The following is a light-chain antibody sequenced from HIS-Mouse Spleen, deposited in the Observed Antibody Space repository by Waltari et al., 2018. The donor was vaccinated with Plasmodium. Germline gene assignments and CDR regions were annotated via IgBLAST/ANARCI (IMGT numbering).Light chain of an antibody. CDR3: QQRSNWPRVLT. CDR2: DAS. Sequence: EIVLTQSPATLSLSPGERATISCRASQSVSSYLAWYQQKPGRAPRLLIYDASNRATGIPARFSGSGSGTDFTLTISSLEPEDFAVYYCQQRSNWPRVLTFGGGTKVEIK. V-gene: IGKV3-11*01. CDR1: QSVSSY. J-gene: IGKJ4*01.